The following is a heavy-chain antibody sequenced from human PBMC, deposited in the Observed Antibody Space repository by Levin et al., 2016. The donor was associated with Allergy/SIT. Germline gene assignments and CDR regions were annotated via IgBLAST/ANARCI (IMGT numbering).Heavy chain of an antibody. CDR2: ISGHDGDT. CDR1: GYSFVSFG. Sequence: ASVKVSCKPSGYSFVSFGISWVRQAPGQGLEWMAWISGHDGDTKYAQKFQGRLALTTDTSTRTAYMELRNLRSDDTAVYYCTRDAPWYCGTSGCHVGFDHYYVMEDWGQGTTVTVSS. D-gene: IGHD2-2*01. J-gene: IGHJ6*02. V-gene: IGHV1-18*01. CDR3: TRDAPWYCGTSGCHVGFDHYYVMED.